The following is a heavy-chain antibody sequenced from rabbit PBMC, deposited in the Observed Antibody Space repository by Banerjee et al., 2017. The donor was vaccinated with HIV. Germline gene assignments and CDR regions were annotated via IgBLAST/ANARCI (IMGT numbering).Heavy chain of an antibody. CDR1: GFSFSSSYY. CDR3: ARAGGVAYNYGL. V-gene: IGHV1S40*01. CDR2: IYARSSGST. D-gene: IGHD6-1*01. J-gene: IGHJ4*01. Sequence: QSLEESGGDLVKPGASLTLTCTASGFSFSSSYYMCWVRQAPGKGLEWIACIYARSSGSTYYASWAKGRFTISKTSSTTVTLQMTSLTAADTATYFCARAGGVAYNYGLWGPGTLVTVS.